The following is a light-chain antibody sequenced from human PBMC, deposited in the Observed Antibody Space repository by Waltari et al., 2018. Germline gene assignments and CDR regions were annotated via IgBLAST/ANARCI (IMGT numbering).Light chain of an antibody. Sequence: QSALTQPASVSGSPGQSIIISCTGTSRDIGDSNYVSWYPPHPGKAPKLMIYAVTNRPAVVSSRFSGSKSGNMASLAISGLQPEDEADYYCSSYTITVTVLFGGGTKLTVL. CDR3: SSYTITVTVL. J-gene: IGLJ2*01. V-gene: IGLV2-14*01. CDR1: SRDIGDSNY. CDR2: AVT.